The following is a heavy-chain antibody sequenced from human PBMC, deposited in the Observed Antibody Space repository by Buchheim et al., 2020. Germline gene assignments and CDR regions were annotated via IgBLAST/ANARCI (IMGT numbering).Heavy chain of an antibody. CDR1: GFIFRSYW. V-gene: IGHV3-7*01. D-gene: IGHD2-15*01. CDR3: ARDRHYCSGGSCYSFWYFDL. CDR2: IKHDGSEQ. J-gene: IGHJ2*01. Sequence: EVQLVESGGGLVQPGGSLRLSCAASGFIFRSYWMSWVRQAPGKGLEWVANIKHDGSEQYYVDSVKGRFTISRDNAKNSLSLQMNSLRAEDRAVYFCARDRHYCSGGSCYSFWYFDLWGRGTL.